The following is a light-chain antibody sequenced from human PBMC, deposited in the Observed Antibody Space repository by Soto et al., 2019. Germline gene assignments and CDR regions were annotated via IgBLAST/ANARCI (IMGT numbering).Light chain of an antibody. CDR2: GVG. CDR3: SSYAGSNNYVV. J-gene: IGLJ2*01. CDR1: SSDIGAYNF. Sequence: QSALTQPPSASGSPGQSVSISCTGTSSDIGAYNFVSWYQQHPGKAPRLMIYGVGKRPSGVPDRFSGSKSGNTASLTVSGLQAEDEADYYCSSYAGSNNYVVFGGGTKVTVL. V-gene: IGLV2-8*01.